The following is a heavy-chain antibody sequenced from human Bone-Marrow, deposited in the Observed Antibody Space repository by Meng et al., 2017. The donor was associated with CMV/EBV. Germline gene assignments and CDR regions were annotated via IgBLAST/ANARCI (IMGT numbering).Heavy chain of an antibody. Sequence: GESLKISWAASGFTFSSYSMNWVRQAPGKGLVWVSRINSDGSSTDYADSVKGRFTISRDNSKNTLYLQMNSLRAEDTAVYYCARDITPYYYYYGMDVWGQGTTVTVSS. J-gene: IGHJ6*02. CDR2: INSDGSST. V-gene: IGHV3-74*01. CDR1: GFTFSSYS. D-gene: IGHD3-3*01. CDR3: ARDITPYYYYYGMDV.